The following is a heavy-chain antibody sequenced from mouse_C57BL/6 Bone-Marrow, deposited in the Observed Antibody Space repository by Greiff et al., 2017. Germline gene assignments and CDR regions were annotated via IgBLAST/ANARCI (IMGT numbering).Heavy chain of an antibody. CDR2: IYPGSGST. V-gene: IGHV1-55*01. CDR3: ARPYYSNYWYFDV. D-gene: IGHD2-5*01. J-gene: IGHJ1*03. Sequence: QVQLQQPGPELVKPGASVKMSCKASGYTFTSYWITWVKQRPGQGLEWIGDIYPGSGSTNYNEKFKSKATLTVDTSSSKAYMQLSSLTSEDSAVYYCARPYYSNYWYFDVWGTGTTVTDSS. CDR1: GYTFTSYW.